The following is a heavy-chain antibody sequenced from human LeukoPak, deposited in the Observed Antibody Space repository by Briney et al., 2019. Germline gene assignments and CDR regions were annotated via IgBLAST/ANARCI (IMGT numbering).Heavy chain of an antibody. D-gene: IGHD5-24*01. CDR2: VCSNAACA. V-gene: IGHV3-64*02. CDR1: GFSFSSYA. Sequence: GGSLRLSCAASGFSFSSYAIHWVRQDPGKGLEYVSAVCSNAACAYYADSVRGRFSMSRDNSKNTVWLQMDNLRVEDMAIYYCVRRDGYNFDYWGRGTLVTVSS. CDR3: VRRDGYNFDY. J-gene: IGHJ4*02.